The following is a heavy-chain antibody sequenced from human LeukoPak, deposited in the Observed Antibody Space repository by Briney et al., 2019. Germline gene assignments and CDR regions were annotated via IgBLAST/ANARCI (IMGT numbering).Heavy chain of an antibody. J-gene: IGHJ4*02. CDR1: GGSISSSSYY. CDR2: IYYSGST. V-gene: IGHV4-39*01. Sequence: SETLFLTCTVSGGSISSSSYYWGWIRQPPGKGLEWIGSIYYSGSTYYNPSLKSRVTISVDTSKNQFSLKLSSVTAADTAVYYCARHYGGYANYWGQGTLVTVSS. D-gene: IGHD5-12*01. CDR3: ARHYGGYANY.